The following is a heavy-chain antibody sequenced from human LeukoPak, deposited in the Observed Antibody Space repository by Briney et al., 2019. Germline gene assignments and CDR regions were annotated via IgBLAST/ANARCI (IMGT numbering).Heavy chain of an antibody. J-gene: IGHJ4*02. V-gene: IGHV1-69*06. CDR3: TRDCSGGSCYSDYDY. D-gene: IGHD2-15*01. CDR1: GYTFTSYG. CDR2: IIPIFGTA. Sequence: GASVKVSCKASGYTFTSYGISWVRQAPGQGLEWMGGIIPIFGTANYAQKFQGRVTITADKSTSTAYMELSSLRSEDTAVYYCTRDCSGGSCYSDYDYWGQGTLVTVSS.